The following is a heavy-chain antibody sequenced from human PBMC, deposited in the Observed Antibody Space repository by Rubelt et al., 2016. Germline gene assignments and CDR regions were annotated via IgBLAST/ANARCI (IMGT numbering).Heavy chain of an antibody. D-gene: IGHD2-15*01. CDR2: ISYDGSNK. Sequence: AMHWVRQAPGKGLAWVAVISYDGSNKYYADSVKGRFTISRDNSKNTLYLQMNSLRAEDTAVYYCARESIVVVVAANFFDPWGQGTLVTVSS. V-gene: IGHV3-30*04. J-gene: IGHJ5*02. CDR3: ARESIVVVVAANFFDP. CDR1: A.